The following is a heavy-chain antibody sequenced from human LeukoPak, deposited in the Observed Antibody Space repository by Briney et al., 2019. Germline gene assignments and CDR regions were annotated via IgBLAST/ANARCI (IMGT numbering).Heavy chain of an antibody. CDR2: INSDGGST. Sequence: GGSLRLSCAASGFTFSSYWMHWVRQAPGKGLVWVSRINSDGGSTSYADSVKGRFTISRDNAKNTLYLQMNSLRAEDTAVYYCARGFITMVRGVIITWGQGTLVTVSS. V-gene: IGHV3-74*01. D-gene: IGHD3-10*01. CDR1: GFTFSSYW. J-gene: IGHJ4*02. CDR3: ARGFITMVRGVIIT.